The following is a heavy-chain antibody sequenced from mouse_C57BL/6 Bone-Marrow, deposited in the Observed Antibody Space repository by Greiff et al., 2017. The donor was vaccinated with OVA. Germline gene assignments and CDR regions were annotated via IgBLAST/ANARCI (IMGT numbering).Heavy chain of an antibody. D-gene: IGHD1-1*01. J-gene: IGHJ4*01. CDR2: IWWDDDK. CDR3: ARIGPYYYGSRYYAMDY. Sequence: QVQLQQSGPGILQPSQTLSLTCSFSGFSLSTFGMGVGWIRQPSGKGLEWLAHIWWDDDKYYNPALKSRLTISKDTSKNQVFLKIANVDTADTATYYCARIGPYYYGSRYYAMDYWGQGTSVTVSS. V-gene: IGHV8-8*01. CDR1: GFSLSTFGMG.